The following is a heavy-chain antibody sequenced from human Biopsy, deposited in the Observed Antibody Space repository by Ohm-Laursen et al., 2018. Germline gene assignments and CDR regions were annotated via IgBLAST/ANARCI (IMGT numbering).Heavy chain of an antibody. J-gene: IGHJ5*02. CDR1: GGSIISYY. CDR2: VYNGGIT. D-gene: IGHD3-3*01. CDR3: ARTPRDSFWSGSYKRGLWFDP. Sequence: SETPSLTCTVSGGSIISYYWTWIRQTPGKGLEWIGHVYNGGITNYNPSLKSRVTISKDTSKNQFSLQLSSVTAADTAVYYCARTPRDSFWSGSYKRGLWFDPWGQGTLVTVSS. V-gene: IGHV4-59*01.